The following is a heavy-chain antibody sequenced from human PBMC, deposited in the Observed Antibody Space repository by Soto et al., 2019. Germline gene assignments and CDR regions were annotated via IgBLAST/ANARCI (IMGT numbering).Heavy chain of an antibody. J-gene: IGHJ4*02. CDR2: ISGDGSST. V-gene: IGHV3-74*01. D-gene: IGHD1-1*01. CDR3: ARGIGYSAQDY. Sequence: EVQLVESGGGLVQPGGSLRLSCAASGFTFSDYWMHWVRQVPGKGLVWVSRISGDGSSTSYADSVKGRFTISRDNAKNTLYVQMNSRRAEDTAVYYCARGIGYSAQDYWGQGTPVTVSS. CDR1: GFTFSDYW.